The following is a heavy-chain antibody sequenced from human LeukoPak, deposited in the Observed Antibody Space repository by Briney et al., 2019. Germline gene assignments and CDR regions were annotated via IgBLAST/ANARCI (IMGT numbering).Heavy chain of an antibody. CDR1: GDSISGYY. V-gene: IGHV4-59*08. CDR3: ARRRDTSGFYRD. J-gene: IGHJ4*02. Sequence: SETLSLTRTVSGDSISGYYWSWIRQPPGKGLEWLGYIYSSGNTDYNPALQGRVTMSVDTSKNQFSLKLTSVTASDTAVYFCARRRDTSGFYRDWGQGTRVTVSS. CDR2: IYSSGNT. D-gene: IGHD3-22*01.